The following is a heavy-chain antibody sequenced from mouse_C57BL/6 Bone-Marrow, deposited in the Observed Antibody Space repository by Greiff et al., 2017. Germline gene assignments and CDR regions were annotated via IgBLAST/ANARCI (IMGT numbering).Heavy chain of an antibody. J-gene: IGHJ4*01. V-gene: IGHV1-47*01. CDR2: FHPYNDDT. CDR1: GYTFPTYP. CDR3: ARNRFYAMDY. Sequence: QVQLQQSGAELVKPGASVKMSCKASGYTFPTYPIEWMKQNHGKSLEWIGNFHPYNDDTKYNEKFKGKATLTVEKTSSTVCLELSRLTSYASAVYECARNRFYAMDYWGQGTSVTVSS.